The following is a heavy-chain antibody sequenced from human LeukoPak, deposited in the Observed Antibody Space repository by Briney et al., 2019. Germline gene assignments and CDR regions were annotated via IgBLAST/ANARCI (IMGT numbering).Heavy chain of an antibody. CDR3: ASTLLGSCSGGSCPLVP. CDR2: IYYSGST. CDR1: GGSISSSSYY. D-gene: IGHD2-15*01. V-gene: IGHV4-39*01. Sequence: SETLSLTRTVSGGSISSSSYYWGWIRQPPGKGLEWIGSIYYSGSTYYNPSLKSRVTISVDTSKNQFSLKLSSVTAADTAVYYCASTLLGSCSGGSCPLVPWGQGTLVTVSS. J-gene: IGHJ5*02.